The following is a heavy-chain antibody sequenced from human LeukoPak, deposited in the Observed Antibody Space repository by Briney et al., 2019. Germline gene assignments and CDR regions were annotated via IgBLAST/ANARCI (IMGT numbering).Heavy chain of an antibody. CDR3: ARGGYDSSGYPDYFDY. J-gene: IGHJ4*02. CDR2: IYYSGST. Sequence: SETLSLTCTVSGGSISSSSYYWGWIRQPPGKGLGWIGSIYYSGSTYYNPSLKSRVTISVDTSKNQFSLKLSSVTAADTAVYYCARGGYDSSGYPDYFDYWGQGTLVTVSS. CDR1: GGSISSSSYY. D-gene: IGHD3-22*01. V-gene: IGHV4-39*07.